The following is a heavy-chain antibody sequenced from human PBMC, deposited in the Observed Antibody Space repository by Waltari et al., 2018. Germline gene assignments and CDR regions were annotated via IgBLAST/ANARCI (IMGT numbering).Heavy chain of an antibody. CDR2: IGSDGDRT. D-gene: IGHD6-13*01. J-gene: IGHJ4*02. Sequence: EVQLVESGGLVVQPGGSLRLSCAASGFTFDDFSIHWVRQAPGKGLEWVGLIGSDGDRTYYADSVKGRFTISRDNRKKSLYLQLNSVTTEDTALYYCTKEKRGSNWSVFDYWGLGTLVTVSS. CDR3: TKEKRGSNWSVFDY. CDR1: GFTFDDFS. V-gene: IGHV3-43*01.